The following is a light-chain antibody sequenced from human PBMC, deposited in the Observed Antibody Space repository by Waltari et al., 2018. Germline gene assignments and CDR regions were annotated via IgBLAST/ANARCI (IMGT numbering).Light chain of an antibody. Sequence: VLTQSPATLSLSPGERATLSCRASQSVNSYLAWYQQKPGQAPRLLIYDASNRATGIPARFSGRGSGTDFTLTISSLEPEDFAVYYCQQRKYWPPLTFGGGTKVEIK. J-gene: IGKJ4*01. CDR3: QQRKYWPPLT. CDR1: QSVNSY. CDR2: DAS. V-gene: IGKV3-11*01.